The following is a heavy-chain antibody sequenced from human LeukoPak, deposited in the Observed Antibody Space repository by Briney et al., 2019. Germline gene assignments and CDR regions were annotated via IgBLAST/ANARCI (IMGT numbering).Heavy chain of an antibody. CDR1: VDSISGYY. CDR3: ARDRTGYFFDD. J-gene: IGHJ4*02. Sequence: SETLSLTCTVSVDSISGYYWSWIRQPPGKGLEWIGYMYYSGNTNYNPSLKSRLTTSLDTSKNQFSLKLSSVTAADTAVYYCARDRTGYFFDDWGQGTLVTVSS. V-gene: IGHV4-59*01. CDR2: MYYSGNT.